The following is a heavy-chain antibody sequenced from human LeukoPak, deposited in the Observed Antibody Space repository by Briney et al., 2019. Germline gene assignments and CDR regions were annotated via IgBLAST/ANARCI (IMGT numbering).Heavy chain of an antibody. J-gene: IGHJ4*02. CDR3: ARKGGPLGPPFDN. CDR2: IKEDGSEK. Sequence: GGSLRLSCAASGFIFTDYWMYWVRQAPGKGLAWVANIKEDGSEKNYVDSVKGRFTISRDNAKNSVYLQMNSLRAEDTAVYYCARKGGPLGPPFDNWGQGTLVTVSS. D-gene: IGHD7-27*01. V-gene: IGHV3-7*01. CDR1: GFIFTDYW.